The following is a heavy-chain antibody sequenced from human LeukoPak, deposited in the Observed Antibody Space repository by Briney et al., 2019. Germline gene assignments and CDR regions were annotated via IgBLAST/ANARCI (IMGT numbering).Heavy chain of an antibody. V-gene: IGHV3-48*02. D-gene: IGHD3-10*01. CDR1: GFTFSSYS. CDR3: ARYDSGTSYITNYFDY. Sequence: PGGSLRLSCAASGFTFSSYSMDWVRQAPGKELEWVSYISSDSRTIYYADSVKGRFTISRDNAKNSLYLQMKSLRDEDTAVYYCARYDSGTSYITNYFDYWGQGTLVTVSS. CDR2: ISSDSRTI. J-gene: IGHJ4*02.